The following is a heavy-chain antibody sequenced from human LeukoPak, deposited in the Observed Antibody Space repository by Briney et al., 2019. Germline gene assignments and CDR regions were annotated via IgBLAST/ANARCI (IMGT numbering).Heavy chain of an antibody. CDR1: GFTFGSYS. J-gene: IGHJ4*02. D-gene: IGHD1-26*01. Sequence: GGSLRLSCAASGFTFGSYSMNWVRQAPGKGLEWVSSISSSSSCIYYADSVKGRFTISRDNAKNSLYLQMNSLRAEDTAVYYCARTSGSYRNFDYWGQGTLVTVSS. CDR3: ARTSGSYRNFDY. V-gene: IGHV3-21*01. CDR2: ISSSSSCI.